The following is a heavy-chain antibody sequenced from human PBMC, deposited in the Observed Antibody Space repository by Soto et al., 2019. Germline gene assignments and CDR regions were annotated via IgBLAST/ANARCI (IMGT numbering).Heavy chain of an antibody. CDR3: AKAPLLPHYDSSGSPPARAYFDY. D-gene: IGHD3-22*01. Sequence: LRLSCAAAGFTFSSYSMSWVRQAPWKGLEWGSAISGSGGSTYYADSVKGRFTISGDNSKNTLYLQINSLSAEDTAVYYCAKAPLLPHYDSSGSPPARAYFDYWGQGTLVTVSS. V-gene: IGHV3-23*01. CDR2: ISGSGGST. J-gene: IGHJ4*02. CDR1: GFTFSSYS.